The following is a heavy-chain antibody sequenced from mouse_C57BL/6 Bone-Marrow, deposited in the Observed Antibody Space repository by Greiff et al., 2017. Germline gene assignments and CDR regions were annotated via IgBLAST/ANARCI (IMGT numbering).Heavy chain of an antibody. CDR1: GYTFTSYW. CDR3: ATTGFDY. J-gene: IGHJ2*01. D-gene: IGHD4-1*02. V-gene: IGHV1-69*01. CDR2: IDPSDSYT. Sequence: VQLQQPGAELVMPGASVKLSCKASGYTFTSYWMPWVKQRPGQGLEWIGEIDPSDSYTNYNQKFKGKSTLTVAKSSSTAYMQLSSLTSEDSAVYYCATTGFDYWGQGTTRTVSS.